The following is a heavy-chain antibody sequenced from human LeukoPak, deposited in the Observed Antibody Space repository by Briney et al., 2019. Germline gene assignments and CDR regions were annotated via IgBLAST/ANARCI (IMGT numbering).Heavy chain of an antibody. J-gene: IGHJ4*02. CDR2: ISSSGNFI. D-gene: IGHD6-13*01. CDR1: GFTFSDYY. CDR3: ARARTPSGSSWYRY. V-gene: IGHV3-11*04. Sequence: GGSLRLSCAASGFTFSDYYMSWIRQAPGKGLEWVSSISSSGNFIYYADSVKGRFTISRDNANNSLFLQMNSLSAEDTAVYYCARARTPSGSSWYRYWGQGTLVTVSS.